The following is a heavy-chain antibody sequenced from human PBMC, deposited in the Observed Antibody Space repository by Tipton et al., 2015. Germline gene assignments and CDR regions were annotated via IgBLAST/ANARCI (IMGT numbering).Heavy chain of an antibody. CDR1: GFTFSSYG. D-gene: IGHD6-19*01. CDR3: AREAIAVAGEGYLDY. Sequence: SLRLSCAASGFTFSSYGMHWVRQAPGKGLEWVAVIWYDGGNKYYADSVKGRFTISRDNSKNTLYLQMNSLRAEDTAVYYCAREAIAVAGEGYLDYWGQGTLVTVSS. J-gene: IGHJ4*02. CDR2: IWYDGGNK. V-gene: IGHV3-33*01.